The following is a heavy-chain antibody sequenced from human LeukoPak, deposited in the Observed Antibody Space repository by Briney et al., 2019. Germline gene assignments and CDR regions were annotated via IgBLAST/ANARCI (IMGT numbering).Heavy chain of an antibody. Sequence: GGSLRLSCAASGFTLCSYWMIWVRQAPGKGLEWVANIKQDGSVQYYVESVKGRFTISRDNAKNSLYLQMNSLRAEDTAVYYCVRDLDVYSSGWYDAFDIWGQGTMVTVSS. V-gene: IGHV3-7*01. D-gene: IGHD6-19*01. CDR2: IKQDGSVQ. J-gene: IGHJ3*02. CDR3: VRDLDVYSSGWYDAFDI. CDR1: GFTLCSYW.